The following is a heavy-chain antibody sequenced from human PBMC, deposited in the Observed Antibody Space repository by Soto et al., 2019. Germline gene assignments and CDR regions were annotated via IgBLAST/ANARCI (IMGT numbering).Heavy chain of an antibody. CDR3: ARRYCSADNCPGIGCDY. CDR1: AFTFSSYD. D-gene: IGHD2-15*01. J-gene: IGHJ4*02. Sequence: EVQLVESGGGLVQPGGSLRLSCAASAFTFSSYDMHWVRQITGKGLEWVSAIGADGLTYYLGSVKGRFTISRENIKNSVYLQMNSLRAGDTAVYYCARRYCSADNCPGIGCDYWGPGTLVTVSS. V-gene: IGHV3-13*01. CDR2: IGADGLT.